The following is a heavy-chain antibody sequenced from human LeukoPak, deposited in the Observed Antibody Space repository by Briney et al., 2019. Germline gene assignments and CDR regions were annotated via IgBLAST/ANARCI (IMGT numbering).Heavy chain of an antibody. CDR1: GGSMSSTTYY. V-gene: IGHV4-39*07. CDR2: IYYTGST. J-gene: IGHJ3*02. CDR3: ARERWERDAFDI. Sequence: SETLSLTCTVSGGSMSSTTYYWGWIRQPPGKGLEWIGSIYYTGSTYYNPSLKSRVTISVDTSKKQFSLNLSSVTAADTAVYYCARERWERDAFDIWGQGTMVTVSS. D-gene: IGHD1-26*01.